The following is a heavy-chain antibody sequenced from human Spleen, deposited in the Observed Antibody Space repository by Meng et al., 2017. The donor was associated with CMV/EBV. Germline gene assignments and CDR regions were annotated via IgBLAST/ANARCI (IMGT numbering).Heavy chain of an antibody. J-gene: IGHJ4*02. CDR1: GNTRTVLS. Sequence: SGNTRTVLSMQWVRQNPGKGLEWMGGFDPEDGEIIYAQKFQGRVTMTEDTSTNTAYMELSSLTSEDTAVYYCTTVWLGGTSLLEDYWGQGTLVTVSS. D-gene: IGHD2-2*01. V-gene: IGHV1-24*01. CDR3: TTVWLGGTSLLEDY. CDR2: FDPEDGEI.